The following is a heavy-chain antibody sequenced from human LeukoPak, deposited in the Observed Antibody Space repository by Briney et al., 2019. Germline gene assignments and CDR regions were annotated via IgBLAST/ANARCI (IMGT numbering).Heavy chain of an antibody. J-gene: IGHJ2*01. CDR3: ARLAIRSTWYFDR. CDR2: IYYSGST. Sequence: SETLSLTCTVSGGSISSHYWSWIRQPPGKGLEWIGYIYYSGSTNYNPSLKSRVSISVDTSKNQFSLNLNSVAAADTAVYYCARLAIRSTWYFDRWGRGTLVTVSS. V-gene: IGHV4-59*08. CDR1: GGSISSHY. D-gene: IGHD3-10*01.